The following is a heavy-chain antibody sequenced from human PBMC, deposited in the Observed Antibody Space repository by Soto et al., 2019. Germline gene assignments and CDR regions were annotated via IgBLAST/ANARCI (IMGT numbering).Heavy chain of an antibody. J-gene: IGHJ5*02. CDR1: GYTLTELS. V-gene: IGHV1-24*01. CDR3: ATWAREPTEA. D-gene: IGHD4-4*01. Sequence: ASVKVSCKVSGYTLTELSMHWVRQAPGKGLEWMGGFDPEDGETIYAQKFQGRVTMIEDTSTDTAYMELSSLRSEDTAVYYCATWAREPTEAWGQGTLVTVSS. CDR2: FDPEDGET.